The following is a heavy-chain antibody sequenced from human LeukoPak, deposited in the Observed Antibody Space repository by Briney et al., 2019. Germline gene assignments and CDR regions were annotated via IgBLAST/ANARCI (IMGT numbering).Heavy chain of an antibody. D-gene: IGHD6-13*01. CDR2: VYYSGST. V-gene: IGHV4-59*01. J-gene: IGHJ2*01. Sequence: PSETLSLTCTVSGDSISSYSWSWIRQPPGKGLEWIGYVYYSGSTNYNLSLKSRVTISADTSKNQFSLKVRSVTAADTAVYYCARDPPQPGITAAGYFDLWGRGTLVTVSS. CDR3: ARDPPQPGITAAGYFDL. CDR1: GDSISSYS.